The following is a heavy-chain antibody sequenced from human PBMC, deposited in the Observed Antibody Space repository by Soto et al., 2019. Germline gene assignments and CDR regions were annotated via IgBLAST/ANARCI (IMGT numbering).Heavy chain of an antibody. CDR1: AGSITSNY. V-gene: IGHV4-59*13. CDR3: ARVLGNFCSGYHVDS. D-gene: IGHD3-3*01. Sequence: PSQTLSLTCTLSAGSITSNYCTCIRLPPEKRVERIGHNYYSSSTYYTHYLKSRVSMSVDTSTNPISLNLSCVTAEDTAVYYCARVLGNFCSGYHVDSWGQGTPVTVSS. J-gene: IGHJ5*01. CDR2: NYYSSST.